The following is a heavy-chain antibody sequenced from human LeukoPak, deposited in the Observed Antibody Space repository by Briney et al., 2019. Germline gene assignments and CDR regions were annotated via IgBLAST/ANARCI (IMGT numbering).Heavy chain of an antibody. CDR2: MNPNSGNT. CDR1: GYTFTSYG. CDR3: ARTLYSSGWYVDY. V-gene: IGHV1-8*02. D-gene: IGHD6-19*01. Sequence: ASVKVSCKASGYTFTSYGISWVRQATGQGLEWMGWMNPNSGNTGYAQKFQGRVTMTRNTSISTAYMELSSLRSEDTAVYYCARTLYSSGWYVDYWGQGTLVTVSS. J-gene: IGHJ4*02.